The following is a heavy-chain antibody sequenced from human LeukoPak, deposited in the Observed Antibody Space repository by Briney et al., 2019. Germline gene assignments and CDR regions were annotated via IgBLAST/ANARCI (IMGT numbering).Heavy chain of an antibody. D-gene: IGHD6-13*01. CDR3: ARDANIAAAGKYYYYMDV. V-gene: IGHV4-59*01. J-gene: IGHJ6*03. CDR1: GGSISRSY. CDR2: ISYSGST. Sequence: KSSETLSLTCSVSGGSISRSYWTWIRQPPGKGLEWIGYISYSGSTRFNPSLKSRVTISVDTSKNQFSLKLSSVTAADTAVYYCARDANIAAAGKYYYYMDVWGKGTTVTISS.